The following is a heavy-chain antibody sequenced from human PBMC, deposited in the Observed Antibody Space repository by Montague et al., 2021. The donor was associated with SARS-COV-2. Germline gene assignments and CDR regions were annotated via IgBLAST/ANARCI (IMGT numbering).Heavy chain of an antibody. J-gene: IGHJ3*02. CDR2: IGSGGDT. D-gene: IGHD4-17*01. CDR3: ASYGVKSPGAFDI. Sequence: SLRLSCAASKFTFNTYAMTWARQAPGKGLEWVSCIGSGGDTFFADSVQGRFTISRDFSTNTVFLQMNRLRADDTAMYFCASYGVKSPGAFDIWGQGTLVTVSS. CDR1: KFTFNTYA. V-gene: IGHV3-23*01.